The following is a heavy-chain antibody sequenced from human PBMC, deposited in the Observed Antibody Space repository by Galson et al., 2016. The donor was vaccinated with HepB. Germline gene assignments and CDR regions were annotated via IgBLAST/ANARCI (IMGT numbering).Heavy chain of an antibody. CDR1: GGTFSSYD. CDR3: ARMGARAPPFEY. J-gene: IGHJ4*02. Sequence: SVKVSCKASGGTFSSYDIHWVRQAPGQGLEWMGGIIPVFGTANSAQKFQGRVTVTADEPTSTAYMELRSLNSDDTAVYYCARMGARAPPFEYWGQGTLVTVSS. D-gene: IGHD1-26*01. CDR2: IIPVFGTA. V-gene: IGHV1-69*13.